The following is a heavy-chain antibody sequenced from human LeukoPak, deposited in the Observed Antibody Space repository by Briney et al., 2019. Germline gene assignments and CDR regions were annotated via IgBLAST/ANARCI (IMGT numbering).Heavy chain of an antibody. D-gene: IGHD1-1*01. CDR1: GGSFSGYY. J-gene: IGHJ4*02. Sequence: SETLSLTCAVYGGSFSGYYWSWIRQPPGKGLEWIGEINHSGSTNYNPSLKSRVTISVDTSKNQFSLKLSSVTAADTAVYYCARGTTGTNSYFDYWGQGTLVTVSS. CDR3: ARGTTGTNSYFDY. V-gene: IGHV4-34*01. CDR2: INHSGST.